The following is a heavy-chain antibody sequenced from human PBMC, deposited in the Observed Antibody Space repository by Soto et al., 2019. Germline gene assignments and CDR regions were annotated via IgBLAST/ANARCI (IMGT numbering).Heavy chain of an antibody. CDR3: ARLPRIAAADY. V-gene: IGHV3-30-3*01. J-gene: IGHJ4*02. CDR2: ISYDGSNK. CDR1: GFTFSSYA. D-gene: IGHD6-13*01. Sequence: GGSLRLSCAASGFTFSSYAMHWVRQAPGKGLEWVAVISYDGSNKYYADSVKGRFTISRDNSKNTLYLQMNSLRAEDTAVYYCARLPRIAAADYWGQGTLVTVSS.